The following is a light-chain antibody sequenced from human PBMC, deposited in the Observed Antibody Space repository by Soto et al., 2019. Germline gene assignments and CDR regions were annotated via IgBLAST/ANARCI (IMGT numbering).Light chain of an antibody. CDR3: HQYDNSPLT. V-gene: IGKV3-20*01. J-gene: IGKJ4*01. CDR2: GAS. Sequence: EIVLTQSPGTLSLSPGERATLSCRASQSVRSGYFAWYQQKPGQAPRLLIVGASSRATGIPDRCSGGGSGTDVSLTISRLEPEDFALYYCHQYDNSPLTFGGGTKVDIK. CDR1: QSVRSGY.